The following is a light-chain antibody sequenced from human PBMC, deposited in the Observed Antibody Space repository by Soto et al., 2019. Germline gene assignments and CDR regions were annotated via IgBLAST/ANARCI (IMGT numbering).Light chain of an antibody. CDR3: QQYASSPT. V-gene: IGKV3-20*01. CDR1: QSISSSF. Sequence: IALTQSPGTLSLSPGERAVLSCRASQSISSSFLAWYQQRPGQAPRLILYATSRRATGIPDRFSGSGSGTDFTFTISSLEPEDSAVYFCQQYASSPTFGQGTRLDIK. CDR2: ATS. J-gene: IGKJ5*01.